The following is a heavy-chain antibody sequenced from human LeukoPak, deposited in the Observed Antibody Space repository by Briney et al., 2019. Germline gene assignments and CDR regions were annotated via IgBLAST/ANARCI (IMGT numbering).Heavy chain of an antibody. V-gene: IGHV3-7*01. Sequence: PGGSLRLSCAASGFTFINYWMSWVRQAPGKGLEWVGNINQDGSEKYYGDSVKDRFTISRDNAKNTLYLQMNSLRAEDTAVYYCASGSYYGDDAFDIWGQGTMVTVSS. CDR1: GFTFINYW. D-gene: IGHD1-26*01. CDR3: ASGSYYGDDAFDI. J-gene: IGHJ3*02. CDR2: INQDGSEK.